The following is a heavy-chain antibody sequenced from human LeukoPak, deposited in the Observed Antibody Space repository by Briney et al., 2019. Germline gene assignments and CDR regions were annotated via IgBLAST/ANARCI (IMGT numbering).Heavy chain of an antibody. CDR2: IYHTGST. Sequence: TSETLSLTCTISGGSVSDYYWSWIRQSPGKGLEWIGYIYHTGSTSYSPSLKSRVTISADTSQNQFSLKLSSVTAADTAVYYCASRKLGNDYWGQGTLVTVSS. CDR3: ASRKLGNDY. D-gene: IGHD7-27*01. J-gene: IGHJ4*02. CDR1: GGSVSDYY. V-gene: IGHV4-59*02.